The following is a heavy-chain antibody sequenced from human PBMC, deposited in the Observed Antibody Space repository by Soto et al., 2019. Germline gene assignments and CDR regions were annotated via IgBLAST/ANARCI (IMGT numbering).Heavy chain of an antibody. CDR3: XXVXXKYYYGPIDY. CDR1: GFTFSSYV. CDR2: ISGSTTRT. Sequence: EVQLLESGGGLVQPGGSLRLSCAASGFTFSSYVMGWVRQAPGKGLEWVSTISGSTTRTYYADSVKGRFTISRDNSENTLYXXMNSLRAEDTAVYYXXXVXXKYYYGPIDYWGQGTVVTVSS. V-gene: IGHV3-23*01. D-gene: IGHD3-10*01. J-gene: IGHJ4*02.